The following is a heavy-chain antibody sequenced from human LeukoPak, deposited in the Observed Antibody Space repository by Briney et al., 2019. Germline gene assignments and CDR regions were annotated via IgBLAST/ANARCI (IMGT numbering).Heavy chain of an antibody. CDR2: ISYDGSNK. CDR1: GFTFSSYA. Sequence: GGSLRLSCAASGFTFSSYAMHWVRQAPGKGLEWVAVISYDGSNKYYADSVKGRFTVSRDNSKNTLYLQMNSLRAEDTAVYYCAKDGGLWVSAHWGDSWGRGTLVTVSS. CDR3: AKDGGLWVSAHWGDS. J-gene: IGHJ4*02. V-gene: IGHV3-30*04. D-gene: IGHD7-27*01.